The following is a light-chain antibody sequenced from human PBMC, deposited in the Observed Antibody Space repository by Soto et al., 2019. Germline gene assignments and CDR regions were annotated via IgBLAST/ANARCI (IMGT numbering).Light chain of an antibody. CDR2: GDT. CDR1: SSNIGAGYD. J-gene: IGLJ3*02. Sequence: QSVLTQPPSVSGAPGQRVTISCTGSSSNIGAGYDVHWYQQLPGTAPKLLISGDTNRPSGVPDRFSGSKSGTSASLAITGLRDEDEAVYSCQSFDSSLSGWLFGGGTKLTVL. CDR3: QSFDSSLSGWL. V-gene: IGLV1-40*01.